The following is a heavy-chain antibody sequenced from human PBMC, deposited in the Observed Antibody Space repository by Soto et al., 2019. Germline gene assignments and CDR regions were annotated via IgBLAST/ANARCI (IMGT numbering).Heavy chain of an antibody. D-gene: IGHD7-27*01. CDR3: ARGPGDPTWRANYFDD. J-gene: IGHJ4*02. V-gene: IGHV4-59*01. CDR2: IFPSGRT. Sequence: QVQLQESGPGLVKPSETLSLTCTVSGGSIGTYYWSWIRQPPGKGLEWMAYIFPSGRTDYNPSLKSRVSISVDTSNHPFALKVNAVTATDTAVYYCARGPGDPTWRANYFDDWGQGTLVTVSS. CDR1: GGSIGTYY.